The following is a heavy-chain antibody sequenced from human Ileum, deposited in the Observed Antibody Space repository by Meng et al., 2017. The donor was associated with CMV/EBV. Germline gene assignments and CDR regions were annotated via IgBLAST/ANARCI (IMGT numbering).Heavy chain of an antibody. CDR3: AREGCSSTRCYYYYYGMDV. D-gene: IGHD2-2*01. Sequence: GESLKISCAASGFTFSSYWMSWVRQAPGKGLEWVANIKQEGSEKYYVDSGKGRFTISRDNAKNSLYLQMNSLRAKDTGVYYWAREGCSSTRCYYYYYGMDVWGQGTTVTVSS. V-gene: IGHV3-7*01. CDR2: IKQEGSEK. J-gene: IGHJ6*02. CDR1: GFTFSSYW.